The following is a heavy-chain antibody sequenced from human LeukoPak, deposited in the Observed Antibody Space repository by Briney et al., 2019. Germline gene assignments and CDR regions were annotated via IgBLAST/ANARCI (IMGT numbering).Heavy chain of an antibody. CDR1: GYTFTGYH. CDR3: ASERNYYDTSGYYYAGVDY. J-gene: IGHJ4*02. D-gene: IGHD3-22*01. CDR2: INPNSGGT. Sequence: ASVKVSCKASGYTFTGYHMHWVRQAPGQGLEWMGWINPNSGGTNYAQKFQGRVTMTRDTSISTAYMELSRLRSDDTAVYYCASERNYYDTSGYYYAGVDYWGQGTLVTVSS. V-gene: IGHV1-2*02.